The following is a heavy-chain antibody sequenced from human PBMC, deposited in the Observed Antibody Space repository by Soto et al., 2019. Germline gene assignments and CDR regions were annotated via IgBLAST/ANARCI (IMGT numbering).Heavy chain of an antibody. D-gene: IGHD3-9*01. CDR1: GGSISSSSYC. CDR3: ARSMGRYFDWLSPGWFDP. CDR2: IYYSGST. V-gene: IGHV4-39*01. Sequence: SETLSLTCTVSGGSISSSSYCWGWIRQPPGKGLEWIGSIYYSGSTYYNPSLKSRVTISVDTSKNQFSLKLSSVTAADTAVYYCARSMGRYFDWLSPGWFDPWGQGTLVTVPS. J-gene: IGHJ5*02.